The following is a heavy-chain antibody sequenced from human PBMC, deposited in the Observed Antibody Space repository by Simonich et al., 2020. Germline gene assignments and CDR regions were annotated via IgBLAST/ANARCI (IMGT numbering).Heavy chain of an antibody. CDR3: ARGLLSGSYYAFDI. CDR2: INPNRGGT. V-gene: IGHV1-2*02. Sequence: QVQLVQSGADVKKPGASVKVSCKASGYTFTSCSMHWLRKAPGQGVEWMGGINPNRGGTNYAKKFQGRVTMTRDTAISTAYMELSRLGSDDTDVYYCARGLLSGSYYAFDIWGQGTMVTVSS. D-gene: IGHD1-26*01. CDR1: GYTFTSCS. J-gene: IGHJ3*02.